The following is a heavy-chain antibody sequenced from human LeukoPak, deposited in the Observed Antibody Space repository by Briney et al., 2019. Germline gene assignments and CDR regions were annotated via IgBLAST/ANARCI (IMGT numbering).Heavy chain of an antibody. CDR3: TTDPAYCGGDCYSGY. CDR2: IISKTDGGTT. Sequence: PGGSLRHSCAASGFTFSNVWMSWVRQAPGKGLEWVGRIISKTDGGTTDYAAPVKGRFTISRDDSKNTLYLQMNSLKTEDTAVYYCTTDPAYCGGDCYSGYWGQGTLVTVSS. J-gene: IGHJ4*02. D-gene: IGHD2-21*02. V-gene: IGHV3-15*01. CDR1: GFTFSNVW.